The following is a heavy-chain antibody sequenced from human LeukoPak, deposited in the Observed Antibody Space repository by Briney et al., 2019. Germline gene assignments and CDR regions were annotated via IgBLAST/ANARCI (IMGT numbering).Heavy chain of an antibody. CDR3: MKTMTTVTNNWFDP. J-gene: IGHJ5*02. CDR2: MNPNSGNT. CDR1: GYTFTSYD. D-gene: IGHD4-17*01. Sequence: GASVKVSCKASGYTFTSYDINWVRQATGQGLEWMGWMNPNSGNTGYAQKFQGRVTMTRNTSISTAYMELSSLRSEDTAVYYCMKTMTTVTNNWFDPWGQGTLVTVSS. V-gene: IGHV1-8*01.